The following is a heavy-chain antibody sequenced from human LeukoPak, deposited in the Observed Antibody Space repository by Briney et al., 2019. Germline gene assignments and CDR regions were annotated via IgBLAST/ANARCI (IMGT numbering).Heavy chain of an antibody. CDR2: INHSGST. D-gene: IGHD3-22*01. Sequence: SETLSLTCAVYGGSFSGYYWSWIRQPPGKGLEWIGEINHSGSTNYNPSLKSRVTISVDTSKNQFSLKLSSVTAADTAVYYCARVNYYDSSGYPNPDYWGQGTLVTVSS. J-gene: IGHJ4*02. CDR1: GGSFSGYY. V-gene: IGHV4-34*09. CDR3: ARVNYYDSSGYPNPDY.